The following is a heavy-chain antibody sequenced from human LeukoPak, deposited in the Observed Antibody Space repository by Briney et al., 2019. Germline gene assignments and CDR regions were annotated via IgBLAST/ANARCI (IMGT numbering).Heavy chain of an antibody. J-gene: IGHJ5*02. Sequence: GASVKVSCKASGGTFSSYAISWVRQAPGQGLEWMGGIIPIFGTANYAQKFQGRVTITADESTSTAYMELRSLRSDDTAVYYCARGYSSSWQNWFDPWGQGTLVTVSS. CDR3: ARGYSSSWQNWFDP. D-gene: IGHD6-13*01. CDR1: GGTFSSYA. V-gene: IGHV1-69*13. CDR2: IIPIFGTA.